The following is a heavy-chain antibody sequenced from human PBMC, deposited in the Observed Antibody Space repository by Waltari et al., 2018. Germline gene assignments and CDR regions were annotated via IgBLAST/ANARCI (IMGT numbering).Heavy chain of an antibody. CDR3: ARIKSNYDSSGYALKY. J-gene: IGHJ4*02. CDR1: GYLFTTYY. CDR2: IDPNDGST. D-gene: IGHD3-22*01. Sequence: VQLVQSGGEVKKPGASVKISCKASGYLFTTYYMHWVRQAPGQGLEWMGIIDPNDGSTKDAQKFQGRVTMTRDTSTRTVYMDLSSLRSGDTAVYYCARIKSNYDSSGYALKYWGQGTQVTVS. V-gene: IGHV1-46*01.